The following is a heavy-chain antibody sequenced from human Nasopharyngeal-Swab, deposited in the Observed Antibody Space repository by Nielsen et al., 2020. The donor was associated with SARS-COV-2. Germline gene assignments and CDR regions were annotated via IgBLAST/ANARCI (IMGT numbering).Heavy chain of an antibody. CDR1: GFTFSSYG. V-gene: IGHV3-30*02. CDR2: TWYDGTNK. D-gene: IGHD2-2*01. J-gene: IGHJ4*02. Sequence: GESLKISCTASGFTFSSYGMHWVRQAPGKGLEWVAITWYDGTNKHYADSVKGRFTISRDNSKNTLYLQMNSLRAEDTAVYYCARDEQYQLLGGFDYWGQGTLVTVSS. CDR3: ARDEQYQLLGGFDY.